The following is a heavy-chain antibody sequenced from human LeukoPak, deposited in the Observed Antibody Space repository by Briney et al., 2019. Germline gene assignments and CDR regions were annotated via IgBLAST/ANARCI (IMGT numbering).Heavy chain of an antibody. D-gene: IGHD3-10*01. J-gene: IGHJ4*02. CDR2: ISSSGSTI. CDR1: GFTISSYE. CDR3: ARSHFGELLLPFDY. Sequence: PGGSLRLSCAASGFTISSYEMNWVRQAPGKGLEWVSYISSSGSTIYYADSVKGRFTISRDNAKNSLYLQMNSLRAEDTAVYYCARSHFGELLLPFDYWGQGTLVTVSS. V-gene: IGHV3-48*03.